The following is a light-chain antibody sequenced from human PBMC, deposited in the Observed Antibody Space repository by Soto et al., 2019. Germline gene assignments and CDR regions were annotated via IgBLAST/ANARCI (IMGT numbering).Light chain of an antibody. J-gene: IGKJ5*01. CDR3: QQYHTSSIT. CDR2: GAS. V-gene: IGKV1-5*01. CDR1: QSITNW. Sequence: IQVTQSPSTLSASVGDRVTITCRASQSITNWLAWYQQKPGKAPKLLIYGASTLESGVPSRFSGSGSGTEFTLSIDSLQPDDFATYYCQQYHTSSITFGQGTRLEI.